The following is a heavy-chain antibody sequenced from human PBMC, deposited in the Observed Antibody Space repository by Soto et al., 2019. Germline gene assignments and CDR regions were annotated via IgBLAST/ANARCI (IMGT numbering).Heavy chain of an antibody. J-gene: IGHJ6*03. CDR3: ARGPPSYYYGSGSYAPLYYYYYMDV. CDR2: INHSGST. D-gene: IGHD3-10*01. CDR1: GGSFSGYY. V-gene: IGHV4-34*01. Sequence: QVQLQQWGAGLLKPSETLSLTCAVYGGSFSGYYWSWIRQPPGKGLEWIGEINHSGSTNYNPSLKRRVTISVDTSKNQFSLKLSSVTAADTAVYYCARGPPSYYYGSGSYAPLYYYYYMDVWGKGTTVTVSS.